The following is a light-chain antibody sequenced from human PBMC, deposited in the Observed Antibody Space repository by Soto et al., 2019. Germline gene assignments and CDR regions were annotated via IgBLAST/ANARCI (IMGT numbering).Light chain of an antibody. CDR2: DAS. CDR1: QSVYNNY. Sequence: EVVLTQSPGTLSLSPGESATLSCRASQSVYNNYLAWYQQKPGQAPRLLIYDASNRATDVPDRFSASGSGTDFTLAIRRLEPEDFEVYYCQQFTFTVLTFGQGTRVEIK. J-gene: IGKJ1*01. V-gene: IGKV3-20*01. CDR3: QQFTFTVLT.